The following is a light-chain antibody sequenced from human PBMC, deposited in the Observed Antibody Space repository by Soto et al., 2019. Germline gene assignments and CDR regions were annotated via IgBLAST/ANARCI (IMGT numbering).Light chain of an antibody. CDR1: QGISSY. CDR3: QQYNNWWT. J-gene: IGKJ1*01. Sequence: IKLTQSPSSLSASVGDRVTITCRASQGISSYLAWYQQKPGKAPKLLIYAASTLQSGVPSRFSGSGSGTDFTLTIISLQFDDSAVYYCQQYNNWWTFGQGTKVDI. V-gene: IGKV1-9*01. CDR2: AAS.